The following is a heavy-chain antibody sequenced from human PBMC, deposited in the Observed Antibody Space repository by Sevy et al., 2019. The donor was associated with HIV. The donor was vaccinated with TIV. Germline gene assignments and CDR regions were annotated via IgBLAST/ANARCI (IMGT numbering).Heavy chain of an antibody. CDR1: GYTFTGYY. CDR2: INLNSGGT. J-gene: IGHJ5*02. D-gene: IGHD6-13*01. V-gene: IGHV1-2*02. Sequence: ASVKVSCTASGYTFTGYYMHWVRQAPGQGLEWMGWINLNSGGTNYEQKFQGRVTLTRDTSISTASMELSRLRSDDTAVYYCARSAAAGSPNWFDPWGQGTLVTVSS. CDR3: ARSAAAGSPNWFDP.